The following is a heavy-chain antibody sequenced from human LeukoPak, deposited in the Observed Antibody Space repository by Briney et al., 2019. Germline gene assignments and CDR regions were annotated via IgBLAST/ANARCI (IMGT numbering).Heavy chain of an antibody. J-gene: IGHJ5*02. CDR2: INHSGST. V-gene: IGHV4-39*07. CDR3: ARRASRGSSGWYRVEPPPKQNWFDP. D-gene: IGHD6-19*01. Sequence: PSETLSLTCTVSGGSISSSSYYWSWIRQPPGKGLEWIGEINHSGSTNYNPSLKSRVTISVDTSKNQFSLKLSSVTAADTAVYYCARRASRGSSGWYRVEPPPKQNWFDPWGQGTLVTVSS. CDR1: GGSISSSSYY.